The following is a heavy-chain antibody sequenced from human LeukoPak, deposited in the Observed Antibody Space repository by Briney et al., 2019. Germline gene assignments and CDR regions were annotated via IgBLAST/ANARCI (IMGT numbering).Heavy chain of an antibody. CDR2: IYYSGDT. CDR1: GGSIRPYY. V-gene: IGHV4-59*01. CDR3: ARDTMNHFDY. D-gene: IGHD3-22*01. J-gene: IGHJ4*02. Sequence: SETLSLTCGVSGGSIRPYYWTWVRQPPGKGLEWLSYIYYSGDTRYNPSLKSRVTISVDTSKNQFSLKLSSVTAADTAVYYCARDTMNHFDYWGQGTLVTVSS.